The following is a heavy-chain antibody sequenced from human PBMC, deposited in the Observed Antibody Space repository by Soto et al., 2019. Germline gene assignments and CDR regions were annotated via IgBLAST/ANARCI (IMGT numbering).Heavy chain of an antibody. CDR1: GFSLSTSGLS. J-gene: IGHJ6*02. V-gene: IGHV2-5*02. CDR2: IYWDDDK. CDR3: ANRSYQLLWSV. Sequence: SGPTLVNPTQTLTLTYSFSGFSLSTSGLSVGWIRQPPGQALEGLALIYWDDDKRYSPSLKSRLTITKDTSTNQVVLTLTNMDPVDTATYYCANRSYQLLWSVWGQGTTVTVS. D-gene: IGHD2-2*01.